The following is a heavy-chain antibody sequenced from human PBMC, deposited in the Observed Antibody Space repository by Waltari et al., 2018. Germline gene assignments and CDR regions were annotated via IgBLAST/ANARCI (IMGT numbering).Heavy chain of an antibody. CDR2: IYHSGST. D-gene: IGHD5-12*01. CDR1: GYSISSGYY. J-gene: IGHJ4*02. CDR3: ARRPSGRSGYVVGYFDY. V-gene: IGHV4-38-2*01. Sequence: QVQLQESGPGLVKPSETLSLTCAVSGYSISSGYYWGWIRKPPGKGLEWIGSIYHSGSTYYNPSLKSRVTISVDTSKNQFSLKLSSVTAADTAVYYCARRPSGRSGYVVGYFDYWGQGTLVTVSS.